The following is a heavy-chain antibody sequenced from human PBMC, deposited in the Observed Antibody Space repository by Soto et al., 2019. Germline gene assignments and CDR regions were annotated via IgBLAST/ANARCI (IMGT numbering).Heavy chain of an antibody. V-gene: IGHV2-5*02. D-gene: IGHD4-17*01. CDR3: AHYRIYGDYMYYFDY. CDR1: GFSLSTSGVG. Sequence: QITLKESGPTLVKPTQTLTLTCTFSGFSLSTSGVGVGWIRQPPGKALEWLALIYWDDDKRYSPSLKSRLTIXXHXSXXPVVLTMTNMDPVDTATYYCAHYRIYGDYMYYFDYWGQGTLVTVSS. CDR2: IYWDDDK. J-gene: IGHJ4*02.